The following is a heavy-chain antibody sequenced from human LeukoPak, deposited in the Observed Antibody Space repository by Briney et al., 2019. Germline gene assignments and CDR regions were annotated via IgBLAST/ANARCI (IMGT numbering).Heavy chain of an antibody. V-gene: IGHV1-2*02. CDR1: GYTFTGYY. Sequence: ASVKVSCKASGYTFTGYYMHWVRQAPGQGLEWMGWINPNSGGTNYAQKFQGRVTMTRDTSISTAYMELSRLRSDDTAVYYCARDHGSYYPPYYYYYMDVWGQGTTVTVSS. CDR3: ARDHGSYYPPYYYYYMDV. CDR2: INPNSGGT. D-gene: IGHD1-26*01. J-gene: IGHJ6*03.